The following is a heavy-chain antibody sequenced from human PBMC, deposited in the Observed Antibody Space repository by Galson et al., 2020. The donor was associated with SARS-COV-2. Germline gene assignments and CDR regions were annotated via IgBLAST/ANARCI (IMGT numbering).Heavy chain of an antibody. Sequence: ASVKVSCKASGYTFTGYYMHWVRQAPGQGLEWMGWINPNSGGTNYAQKFQGRVTMTRDTSITTAYMELSRLRSDDTAVYYCARGIFDYRWFDPWGQGTLVTVSS. J-gene: IGHJ5*02. CDR3: ARGIFDYRWFDP. CDR2: INPNSGGT. V-gene: IGHV1-2*02. CDR1: GYTFTGYY. D-gene: IGHD3-16*01.